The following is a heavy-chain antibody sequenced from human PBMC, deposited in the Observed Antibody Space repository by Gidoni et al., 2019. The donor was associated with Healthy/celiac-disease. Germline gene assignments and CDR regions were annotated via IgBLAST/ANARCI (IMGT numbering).Heavy chain of an antibody. CDR3: AKVSDYVWGSYRPNFDY. V-gene: IGHV3-23*01. CDR2: ISGSGGST. D-gene: IGHD3-16*02. Sequence: EVQLLESGGGLVQHGGSLRPSCAASGFHFSSYAMSWVRQAPGKGLEWVSAISGSGGSTYYADSVKGRFTISRDNSKNTLYLQMNSLRAEDTAVYYCAKVSDYVWGSYRPNFDYWGQGTLVTVSS. CDR1: GFHFSSYA. J-gene: IGHJ4*02.